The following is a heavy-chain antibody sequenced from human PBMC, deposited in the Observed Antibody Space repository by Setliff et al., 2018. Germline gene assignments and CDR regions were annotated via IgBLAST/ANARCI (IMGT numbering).Heavy chain of an antibody. CDR2: IGHTGSI. J-gene: IGHJ4*02. Sequence: ASETLSLTCPVSGYSISSGYIWGWIRQPPGKGLEWVGNIGHTGSINYNPSLKSRLTISRDTSKNQVSLKLNSVTATDTAVYYCARDLGHGGDSDYWGQGILVTVSS. V-gene: IGHV4-38-2*02. CDR3: ARDLGHGGDSDY. D-gene: IGHD2-21*02. CDR1: GYSISSGYI.